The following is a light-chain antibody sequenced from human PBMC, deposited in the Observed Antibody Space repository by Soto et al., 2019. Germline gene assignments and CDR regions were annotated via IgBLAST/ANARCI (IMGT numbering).Light chain of an antibody. V-gene: IGLV2-14*01. CDR3: SSYTSSSTLV. CDR1: NSDIGGYNF. Sequence: QSALTQPAFVSGSPGQSITISCTGTNSDIGGYNFVSWYHQHPGKVPKLMIYDDTNRPSGVSNRFSGSKSGNTASLTISGLQAEDEADYYCSSYTSSSTLVFGTGTKLTVL. J-gene: IGLJ1*01. CDR2: DDT.